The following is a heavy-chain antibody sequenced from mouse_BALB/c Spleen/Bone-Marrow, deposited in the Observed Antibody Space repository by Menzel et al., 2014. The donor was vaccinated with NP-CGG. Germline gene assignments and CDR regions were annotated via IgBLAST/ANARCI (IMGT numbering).Heavy chain of an antibody. Sequence: QVQLKESGPGLVSPSQSLSITCTVSGFSLTSYGVHWVRQPPGKGLEWLGVIWAGGSTNYNSALMSRLSISKDNSKSXVFLKKNSLQTDNTAMYYCASPIYYDYPLFAYWGQGTLVTISA. J-gene: IGHJ3*01. CDR1: GFSLTSYG. D-gene: IGHD2-4*01. CDR3: ASPIYYDYPLFAY. V-gene: IGHV2-9*02. CDR2: IWAGGST.